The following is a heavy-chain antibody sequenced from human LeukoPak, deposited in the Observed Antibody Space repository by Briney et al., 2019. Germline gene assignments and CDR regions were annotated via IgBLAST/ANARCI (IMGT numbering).Heavy chain of an antibody. D-gene: IGHD3-10*01. Sequence: SETLSLTCTVSGASISNYYWSWIRQPPGKGLEWIGYIYYSGSTKYNPSLKSRVTISVDTSKNQFSLKLSSVTAADTAVYYCARGKWFGDLLYFDHWGQGTLVTVSS. V-gene: IGHV4-59*01. J-gene: IGHJ4*02. CDR1: GASISNYY. CDR2: IYYSGST. CDR3: ARGKWFGDLLYFDH.